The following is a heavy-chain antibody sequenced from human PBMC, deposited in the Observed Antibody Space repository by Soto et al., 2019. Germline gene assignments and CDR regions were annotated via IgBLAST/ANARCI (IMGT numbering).Heavy chain of an antibody. Sequence: QVQLVESGGGLVKPGGSLRLSCAASGFSFSDYYMSWIRQAPGKGLEWVSYISSSSSYTNYADSVKGRFTISRDNAKNSLYLQMNSLRAECTAVYYCACPRGYSGYDYLHWGQGTLVTVS. CDR1: GFSFSDYY. V-gene: IGHV3-11*05. CDR2: ISSSSSYT. D-gene: IGHD5-12*01. J-gene: IGHJ4*02. CDR3: ACPRGYSGYDYLH.